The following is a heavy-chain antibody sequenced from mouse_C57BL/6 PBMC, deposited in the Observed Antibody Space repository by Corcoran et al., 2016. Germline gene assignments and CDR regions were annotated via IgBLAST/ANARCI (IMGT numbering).Heavy chain of an antibody. J-gene: IGHJ1*03. Sequence: QIQLVQSGPELKKPGETVKISCKASGYTFTTYGMSGVKQAPGKGLKWMGWINTYAGVPTYADDFKGRFAFSLETSTSTAYLQINNLKNEDTATYFCARYDGYPNWYFDVWGTGTTVTVSS. D-gene: IGHD2-3*01. V-gene: IGHV9-3*01. CDR3: ARYDGYPNWYFDV. CDR1: GYTFTTYG. CDR2: INTYAGVP.